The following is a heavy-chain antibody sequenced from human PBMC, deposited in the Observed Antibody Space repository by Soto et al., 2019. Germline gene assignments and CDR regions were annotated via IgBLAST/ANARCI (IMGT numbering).Heavy chain of an antibody. D-gene: IGHD2-8*01. V-gene: IGHV1-69*13. J-gene: IGHJ6*02. CDR2: IIPIFGTA. Sequence: SVKVSCKASGGSFSIYAISWVRQATGQGLEWMGGIIPIFGTANYAQKFQGGVTITADESTSTAYMELSSLRSEDTAVYYCARVVLSDTYYYYGMDVWGQGTTVTVSS. CDR1: GGSFSIYA. CDR3: ARVVLSDTYYYYGMDV.